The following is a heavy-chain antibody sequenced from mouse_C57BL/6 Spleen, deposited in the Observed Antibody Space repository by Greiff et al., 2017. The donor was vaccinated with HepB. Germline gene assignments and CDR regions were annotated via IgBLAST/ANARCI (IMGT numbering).Heavy chain of an antibody. V-gene: IGHV5-9-1*02. CDR3: TRNYYGSSYHWYFDV. D-gene: IGHD1-1*01. J-gene: IGHJ1*03. Sequence: EVMLVESGEGLVKPGGSLKLSCAASGFTFSSYAMSWVRQTPEKRLEWVAYISSGGDYIYYADTVKGRFTISRDNARNTLYLQMSSLKSEDTAMYYCTRNYYGSSYHWYFDVWGTGTTVTVSS. CDR1: GFTFSSYA. CDR2: ISSGGDYI.